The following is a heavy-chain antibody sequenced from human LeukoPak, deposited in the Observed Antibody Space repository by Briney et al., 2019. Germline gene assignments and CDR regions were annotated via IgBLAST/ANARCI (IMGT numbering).Heavy chain of an antibody. CDR2: ISYDGSNK. D-gene: IGHD3-9*01. CDR1: GFTFSSYA. CDR3: AKPLRYPYYYYGMDV. J-gene: IGHJ6*02. V-gene: IGHV3-30*18. Sequence: PGGTLRLSCAASGFTFSSYAMHWVRQAPGKGLEWVAVISYDGSNKYYADSVKGRFTISRDNSKNTLYLQMNSLRAEDTAVYYCAKPLRYPYYYYGMDVWGQGTTVTVSS.